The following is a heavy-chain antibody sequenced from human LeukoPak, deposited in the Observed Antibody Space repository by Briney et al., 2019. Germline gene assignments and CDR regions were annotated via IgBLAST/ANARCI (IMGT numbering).Heavy chain of an antibody. Sequence: PSQTLSLTCTVSGGSISSGGYYWNWIRQHPGKGLEWIGYIYYSGSTYYNPSLKSRVTISVDTSKNQFSLKLSSVTAADTAVYYCARSGAAAGPFDYWGQGTLVTVSS. CDR1: GGSISSGGYY. D-gene: IGHD6-13*01. V-gene: IGHV4-31*03. CDR2: IYYSGST. CDR3: ARSGAAAGPFDY. J-gene: IGHJ4*02.